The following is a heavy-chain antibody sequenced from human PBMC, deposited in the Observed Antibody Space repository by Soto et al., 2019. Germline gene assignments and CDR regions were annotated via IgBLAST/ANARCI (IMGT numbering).Heavy chain of an antibody. D-gene: IGHD4-4*01. J-gene: IGHJ5*02. V-gene: IGHV4-4*02. CDR3: ARHDYSNYENFKWFDP. Sequence: SETLSLTCAVSGGSISSTNWWSWVRQSPGKGLEWIGEIYHNGSPDYNPSLKSRVTISVDKSKNHFFLKLSSVTAADTAVYFCARHDYSNYENFKWFDPWGQGTLVTVSS. CDR2: IYHNGSP. CDR1: GGSISSTNW.